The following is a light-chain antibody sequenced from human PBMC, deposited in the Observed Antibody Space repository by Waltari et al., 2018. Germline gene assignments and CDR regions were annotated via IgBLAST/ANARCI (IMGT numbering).Light chain of an antibody. Sequence: QSVLTQPPSASGTPGQRVTISCSGSRSHIGSNHVYWYQQRPGPAPKLLIYRNNQRPSGVPDRCSGSKAGTSASLAISGLRSEDEADYYCAAWDDSLSGRVFGGGTKLTVL. V-gene: IGLV1-47*01. CDR1: RSHIGSNH. CDR2: RNN. J-gene: IGLJ3*02. CDR3: AAWDDSLSGRV.